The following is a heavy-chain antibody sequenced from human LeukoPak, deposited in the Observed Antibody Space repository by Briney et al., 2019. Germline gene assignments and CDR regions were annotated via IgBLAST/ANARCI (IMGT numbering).Heavy chain of an antibody. V-gene: IGHV3-15*07. CDR1: GFIVTNAW. CDR3: TTGIRGD. D-gene: IGHD3-3*02. CDR2: IQSKTDGGKT. Sequence: GGSLRLSCAASGFIVTNAWMNWVRQAPGKGLEWVGRIQSKTDGGKTDYAAPVKGRFTIPRDDSKNTLYLQMNSLKTEDTAIYYCTTGIRGDWGQGTLVTVSS. J-gene: IGHJ4*02.